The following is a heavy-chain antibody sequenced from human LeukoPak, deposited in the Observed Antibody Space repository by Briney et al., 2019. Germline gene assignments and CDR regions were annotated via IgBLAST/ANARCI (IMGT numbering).Heavy chain of an antibody. CDR2: IRYDGSNK. CDR1: GFTFSSYG. CDR3: AKDRGTIFGVVNLNWFDP. D-gene: IGHD3-3*01. V-gene: IGHV3-30*02. Sequence: GGSLRLSCAASGFTFSSYGMHWVRQAPGKGLEWVAFIRYDGSNKYYADSVKGRFTISRDNSKNTLYRQMNSLRAEDTAVYYCAKDRGTIFGVVNLNWFDPWGQGTLDTVSS. J-gene: IGHJ5*02.